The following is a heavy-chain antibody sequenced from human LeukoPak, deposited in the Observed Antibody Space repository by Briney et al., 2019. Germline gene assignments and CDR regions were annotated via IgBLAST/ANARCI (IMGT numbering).Heavy chain of an antibody. D-gene: IGHD4-23*01. Sequence: GGSLRLSCAASGFTFSNYVVHWVRQAPGKGLEWVAVISHDGSKTYYAESVRGRFTNSRDNSENTLYLQMNSLGAADSALYYCARHCGGIRPNFYYFYTDVWGTGTTVTVSS. J-gene: IGHJ6*03. V-gene: IGHV3-30-3*01. CDR2: ISHDGSKT. CDR3: ARHCGGIRPNFYYFYTDV. CDR1: GFTFSNYV.